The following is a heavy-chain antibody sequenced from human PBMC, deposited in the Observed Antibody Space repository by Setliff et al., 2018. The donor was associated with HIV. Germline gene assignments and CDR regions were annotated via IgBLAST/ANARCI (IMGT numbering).Heavy chain of an antibody. J-gene: IGHJ3*02. CDR2: IYHAGNT. CDR3: ARGTTLNVVPDAFDI. V-gene: IGHV4-38-2*02. D-gene: IGHD4-17*01. CDR1: GYSISGGYY. Sequence: SETLSLTCTVTGYSISGGYYWAWIRQPPGKGLEWIGYIYHAGNTYYNPSLKSRVTISVDTSKNQISLRLNSLTAAETAVYYCARGTTLNVVPDAFDIWGQGTMVTVSS.